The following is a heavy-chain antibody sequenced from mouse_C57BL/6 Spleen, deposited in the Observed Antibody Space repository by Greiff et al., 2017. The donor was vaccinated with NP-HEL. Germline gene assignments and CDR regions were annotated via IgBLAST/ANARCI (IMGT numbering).Heavy chain of an antibody. CDR3: ARSPVVATSHWYFDV. CDR1: GYAFSSSW. J-gene: IGHJ1*03. D-gene: IGHD1-1*01. V-gene: IGHV1-82*01. Sequence: QVQLKESGPELVKPGASVKISCKASGYAFSSSWMNWVKQRPVKGLEWIGRIYPGDGDTNYNGKFKGKATLTADKSSSTAYMQLSSLTSEDSAVYFCARSPVVATSHWYFDVWGTGTTVTVSS. CDR2: IYPGDGDT.